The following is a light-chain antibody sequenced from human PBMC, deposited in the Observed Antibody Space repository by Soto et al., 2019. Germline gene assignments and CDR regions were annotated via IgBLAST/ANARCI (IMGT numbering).Light chain of an antibody. Sequence: SYELTQPPSVSVAPGQTARITCGGNNIGSKSVHWYQQKPGQAPVLVVYDDSERPSGIPERFSGSNSGNMATLTISRVAAGDEAEYYCQLWDSSSDHVVFGGGTKLTVL. CDR2: DDS. CDR3: QLWDSSSDHVV. CDR1: NIGSKS. V-gene: IGLV3-21*02. J-gene: IGLJ2*01.